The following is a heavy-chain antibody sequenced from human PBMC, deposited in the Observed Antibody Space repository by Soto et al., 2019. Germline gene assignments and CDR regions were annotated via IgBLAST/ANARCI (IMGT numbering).Heavy chain of an antibody. Sequence: QVQLQESGPGLVKPSQTLSLSCTVSGASITNSAYYWTWIRQPPGKGLEWVGVIYYSGTTYYNPSLKSRVTISVDTSKNQFSLKLRSVTAADTAVHYCARGDYNKYGLDHWGQGTLVTVSS. J-gene: IGHJ4*02. CDR2: IYYSGTT. CDR3: ARGDYNKYGLDH. D-gene: IGHD4-4*01. V-gene: IGHV4-30-4*01. CDR1: GASITNSAYY.